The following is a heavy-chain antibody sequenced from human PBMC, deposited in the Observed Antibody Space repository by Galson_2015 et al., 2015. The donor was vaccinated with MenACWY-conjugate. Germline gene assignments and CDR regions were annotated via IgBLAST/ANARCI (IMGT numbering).Heavy chain of an antibody. CDR2: IKPDGSEK. CDR1: GFTFSRYW. CDR3: ASEDYYYDSSSRRKLSMDY. Sequence: SLRLSCAVSGFTFSRYWVHWVRQAPGKGLEWVADIKPDGSEKYYADSVKGRFTIFRDNVKNSLYLQMNSLRAEDTAVYYCASEDYYYDSSSRRKLSMDYWGQGTLVTVSS. D-gene: IGHD3-22*01. J-gene: IGHJ4*02. V-gene: IGHV3-7*03.